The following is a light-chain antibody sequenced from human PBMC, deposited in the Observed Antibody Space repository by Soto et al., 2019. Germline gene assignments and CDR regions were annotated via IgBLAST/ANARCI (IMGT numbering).Light chain of an antibody. CDR2: DAS. CDR3: QQRSNGHTIN. CDR1: QSVSSY. Sequence: ERLLSKSTPPLSLSPGERATLFCRASQSVSSYLAWYQQKPGQAPRLLIYDASNRATGIQARFSGSGSGTDFTLTISSLEPEDFAVYYFQQRSNGHTINFGEGTRLEIK. V-gene: IGKV3-11*01. J-gene: IGKJ5*01.